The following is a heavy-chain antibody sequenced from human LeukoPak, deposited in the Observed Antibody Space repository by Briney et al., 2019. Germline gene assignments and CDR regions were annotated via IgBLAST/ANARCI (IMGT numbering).Heavy chain of an antibody. CDR3: ARGGGAAGYDNEFDY. D-gene: IGHD5-12*01. CDR2: IYYTGNT. CDR1: GGSIGSYY. V-gene: IGHV4-59*01. J-gene: IGHJ4*02. Sequence: PSEILSLTCTVSGGSIGSYYWSWIRQPPGEGLEWIGYIYYTGNTNFNPSLKSRVTISVDTSKNQFSLKLTSVTAADAAVYYCARGGGAAGYDNEFDYWGQGTLVTVSS.